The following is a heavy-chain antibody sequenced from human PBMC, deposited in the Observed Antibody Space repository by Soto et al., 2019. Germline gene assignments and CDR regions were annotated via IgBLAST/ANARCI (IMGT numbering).Heavy chain of an antibody. D-gene: IGHD7-27*01. CDR1: GASLSSGSYY. CDR2: FYYTGTT. Sequence: PSETLSLTCTVSGASLSSGSYYWSWIRQPPGKGLEWIGYFYYTGTTKYNPSLESRVTISADTSKNQFSLNLTSVTAADTAVYYCARISHWVKDYWGQGALVTVSS. V-gene: IGHV4-61*01. CDR3: ARISHWVKDY. J-gene: IGHJ4*02.